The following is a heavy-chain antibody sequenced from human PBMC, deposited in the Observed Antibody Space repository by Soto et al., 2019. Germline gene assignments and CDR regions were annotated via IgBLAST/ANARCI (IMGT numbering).Heavy chain of an antibody. CDR1: GYSVTTHW. V-gene: IGHV5-51*01. CDR2: IYPSDSDI. J-gene: IGHJ6*02. D-gene: IGHD2-2*01. Sequence: GESLKISCTTSGYSVTTHWIALVRQVHGKGLEWMGIIYPSDSDIRYRPSFQGQVTISVDKSISTAYLQLRSLKASDTDTYYCERQDYSNYRGGMDVWGQGTTVTVSS. CDR3: ERQDYSNYRGGMDV.